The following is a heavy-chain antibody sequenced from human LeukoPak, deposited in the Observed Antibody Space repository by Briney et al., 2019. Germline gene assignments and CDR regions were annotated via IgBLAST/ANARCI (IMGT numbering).Heavy chain of an antibody. CDR2: IYPDDSDT. CDR1: GYRFNAYW. V-gene: IGHV5-51*01. D-gene: IGHD3-22*01. J-gene: IGHJ3*01. Sequence: GESLKISCKGSGYRFNAYWIAWVRQMPGKGLEWVGIIYPDDSDTRYSPSFQGQVTISADKSVRTAYLQWSSLKASDTAMYYCARPNITSYYDSRGYDAFDVWGQGTMVTVSS. CDR3: ARPNITSYYDSRGYDAFDV.